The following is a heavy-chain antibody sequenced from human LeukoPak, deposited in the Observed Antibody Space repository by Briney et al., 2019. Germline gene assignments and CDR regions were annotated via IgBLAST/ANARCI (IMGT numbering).Heavy chain of an antibody. CDR3: ARETENIDFWSGYYP. Sequence: GGSLRLSCAASGFTFSSYGMHWVRQAPGKGLEWVAVISYDGSNKYYADSVKGRFTISRDNSKNTLYLQMNSLRADDTAVYYCARETENIDFWSGYYPWGQGTLVTVSS. D-gene: IGHD3-3*01. CDR2: ISYDGSNK. V-gene: IGHV3-30*03. CDR1: GFTFSSYG. J-gene: IGHJ5*02.